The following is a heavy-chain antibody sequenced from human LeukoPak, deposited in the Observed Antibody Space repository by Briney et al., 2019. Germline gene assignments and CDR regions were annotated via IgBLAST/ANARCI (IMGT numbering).Heavy chain of an antibody. CDR3: ARDRPNVDTATDYYYYGMDV. J-gene: IGHJ6*02. V-gene: IGHV3-30-3*01. CDR1: GYTFSSYA. CDR2: ISYDGSNK. D-gene: IGHD5-18*01. Sequence: GGSLRLSCAASGYTFSSYAMHWVRQAPGKGLEWVAVISYDGSNKYYADSVKGRFTISRDNSKNTLYLQMNSLRAEDTAVYYCARDRPNVDTATDYYYYGMDVWGQGTTVTVSS.